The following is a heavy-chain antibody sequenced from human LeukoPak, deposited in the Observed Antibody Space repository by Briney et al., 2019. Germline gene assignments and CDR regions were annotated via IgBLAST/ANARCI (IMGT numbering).Heavy chain of an antibody. CDR2: IRSKANSYAT. Sequence: TGGSLRLSCAASGFTFSGSAMHWVRQASGKGLEWVGRIRSKANSYATAYAASVKGRFTISRDDSKNTAYLQMNSLKTEDTAVYYCTRHSNYGDYASWGQGTLVTVSS. J-gene: IGHJ4*02. CDR3: TRHSNYGDYAS. CDR1: GFTFSGSA. D-gene: IGHD4-17*01. V-gene: IGHV3-73*01.